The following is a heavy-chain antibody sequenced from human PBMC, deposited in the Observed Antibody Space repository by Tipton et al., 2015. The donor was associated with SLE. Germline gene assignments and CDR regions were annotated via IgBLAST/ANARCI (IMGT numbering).Heavy chain of an antibody. CDR2: IHEDGSEV. V-gene: IGHV3-7*01. CDR1: GFSFSTYW. Sequence: GSLRLSCEASGFSFSTYWMTWVRQAPGKGLEWLANIHEDGSEVNYVDSIKGRFTISRDNAKNSLYLQINSLRVDDTAVYYCVTAAPSRHWGQGTLVTVSS. CDR3: VTAAPSRH. J-gene: IGHJ4*02. D-gene: IGHD2-15*01.